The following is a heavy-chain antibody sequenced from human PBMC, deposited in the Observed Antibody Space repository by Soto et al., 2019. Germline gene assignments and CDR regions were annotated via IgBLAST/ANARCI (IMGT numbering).Heavy chain of an antibody. CDR1: GYTFTSYG. CDR2: ISAYNGNT. D-gene: IGHD6-6*01. V-gene: IGHV1-18*01. CDR3: ARLSQLVYPEELNNDY. Sequence: GASVKVSCKASGYTFTSYGISWVRQAPGQGLEWMGWISAYNGNTNYAQKLQGRVTMTTDTSTSTAYMELRSLRSDDTAVYYCARLSQLVYPEELNNDYWGQGTLVTVSS. J-gene: IGHJ4*02.